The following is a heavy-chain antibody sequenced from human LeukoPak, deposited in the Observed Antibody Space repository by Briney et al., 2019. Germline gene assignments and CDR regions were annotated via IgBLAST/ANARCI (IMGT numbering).Heavy chain of an antibody. CDR1: GFTFSTYA. Sequence: GGSLRLSCAASGFTFSTYAMSWVRQAPGKGLEWVSAISGSGGSTYYADSVKGRFTISRDNSKNTLYLQMNSLRAEDTAVYYCARQGDYVFGGDAFDIWGQGTMVTVSS. CDR3: ARQGDYVFGGDAFDI. CDR2: ISGSGGST. V-gene: IGHV3-23*01. D-gene: IGHD4-17*01. J-gene: IGHJ3*02.